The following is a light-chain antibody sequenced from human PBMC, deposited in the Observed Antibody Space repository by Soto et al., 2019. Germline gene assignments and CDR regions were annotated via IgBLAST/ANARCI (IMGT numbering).Light chain of an antibody. Sequence: QSVRTQPASEPGHPVDSITIPRTATNSDDRTHNLVTRSQQHPGRVPTLILYEGNKRPSGVSSRFSASKSGNTASLTISGLQAEDEADYFCCSYAPSRTLLFGGGTKVTVL. CDR2: EGN. CDR3: CSYAPSRTLL. V-gene: IGLV2-23*01. J-gene: IGLJ2*01. CDR1: NSDDRTHNL.